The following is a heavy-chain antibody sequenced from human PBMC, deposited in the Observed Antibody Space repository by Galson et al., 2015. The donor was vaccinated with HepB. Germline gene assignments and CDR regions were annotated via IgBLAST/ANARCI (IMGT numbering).Heavy chain of an antibody. Sequence: VTVSCKASGYSFPSFSIAWVRHAPAQGLEWMGWISAYDSSTNYAQKFQGRVTMTTETSTTTAYMELRSLTSDDTAVYYCARGALVAVVNANINNWFDTWGQVTLVTVSS. CDR2: ISAYDSST. D-gene: IGHD2-15*01. J-gene: IGHJ5*02. V-gene: IGHV1-18*01. CDR1: GYSFPSFS. CDR3: ARGALVAVVNANINNWFDT.